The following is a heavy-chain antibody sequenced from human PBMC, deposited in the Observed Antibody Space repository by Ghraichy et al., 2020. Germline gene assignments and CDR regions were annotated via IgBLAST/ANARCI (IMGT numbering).Heavy chain of an antibody. Sequence: GGSLRLSCAASGFTFSSYAMHWVRQAPGKGLEWVAVISYDGSNKYYADSMKGRFTISRDNSKNTLYLQMNSLRAEDTAVYYCARVKDTAMAEYYFDYWGQGTLVTVSS. J-gene: IGHJ4*02. D-gene: IGHD5-18*01. CDR2: ISYDGSNK. V-gene: IGHV3-30-3*01. CDR3: ARVKDTAMAEYYFDY. CDR1: GFTFSSYA.